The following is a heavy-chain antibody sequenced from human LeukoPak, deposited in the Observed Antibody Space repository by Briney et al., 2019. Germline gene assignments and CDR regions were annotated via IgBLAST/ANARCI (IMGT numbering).Heavy chain of an antibody. CDR2: IYASGST. CDR1: GGSIKNFY. V-gene: IGHV4-4*07. CDR3: ARGRLYCSSTSCFYYYYYYMDV. Sequence: SETLSLTCTFSGGSIKNFYWSWIRQPAGKGLEWIGRIYASGSTNYNPSLKSRVTMSVDTSKNQFSLKLSSVTAADTAVYYCARGRLYCSSTSCFYYYYYYMDVWGKGTTVTVSS. J-gene: IGHJ6*03. D-gene: IGHD2-2*01.